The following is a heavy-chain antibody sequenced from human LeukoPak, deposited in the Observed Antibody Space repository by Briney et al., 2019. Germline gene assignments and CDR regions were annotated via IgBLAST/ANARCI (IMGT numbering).Heavy chain of an antibody. J-gene: IGHJ4*02. CDR3: ATKQWLAPPPDS. CDR2: INTDGTVT. D-gene: IGHD6-19*01. CDR1: GFTFSKYW. Sequence: PGGSLRLSCGASGFTFSKYWMLWVRQAPGKGLESVSRINTDGTVTTYADSVKGRFTVSRDNADNTMFLQTNSVRDEDTAVYYCATKQWLAPPPDSWGQGTPVTVSS. V-gene: IGHV3-74*01.